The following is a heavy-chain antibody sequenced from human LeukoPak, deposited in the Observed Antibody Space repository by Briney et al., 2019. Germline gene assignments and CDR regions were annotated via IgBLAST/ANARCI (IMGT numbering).Heavy chain of an antibody. D-gene: IGHD6-13*01. V-gene: IGHV3-74*01. CDR3: AKTLYTSSSLDS. CDR2: INTDGSST. CDR1: GFTFSSYW. J-gene: IGHJ4*02. Sequence: PGGSLRLSCAASGFTFSSYWMHWVRQAPGKGLVWVSRINTDGSSTSYADSVKGRFTISRDNAKNTLYLQMNSLRAEDTALYYCAKTLYTSSSLDSWGQGTLVTVSS.